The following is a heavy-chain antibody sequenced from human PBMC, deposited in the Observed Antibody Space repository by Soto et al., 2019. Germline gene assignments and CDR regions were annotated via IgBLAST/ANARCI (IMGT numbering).Heavy chain of an antibody. CDR3: ARVFAYSSGLDAFDI. Sequence: GGSLRLSCAASGFTFSSYGMHWVRQAPGKGLEWVAVISYDGSNKYYADSVKGRFTISRDNSKNTLYLQMNSLRSEDTAVYYCARVFAYSSGLDAFDIWGQGTMVTVSS. J-gene: IGHJ3*02. CDR2: ISYDGSNK. CDR1: GFTFSSYG. V-gene: IGHV3-30*03. D-gene: IGHD6-19*01.